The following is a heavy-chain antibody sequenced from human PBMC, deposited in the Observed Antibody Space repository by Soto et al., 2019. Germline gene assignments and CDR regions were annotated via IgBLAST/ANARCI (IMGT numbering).Heavy chain of an antibody. Sequence: GGSLILSCAASGFTFSDHAMGWVRQAPGKGLEWVSAVSGDPSGTYYIDSGKGRFTISRDNSKDTLFLHMNSLRAEDTAVYYCARASRTYDFTYYFDEWGQGTLVTV. J-gene: IGHJ4*02. CDR2: VSGDPSGT. CDR3: ARASRTYDFTYYFDE. V-gene: IGHV3-23*01. D-gene: IGHD3-16*01. CDR1: GFTFSDHA.